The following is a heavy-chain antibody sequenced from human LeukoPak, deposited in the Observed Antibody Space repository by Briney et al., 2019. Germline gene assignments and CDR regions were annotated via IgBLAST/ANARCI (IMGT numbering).Heavy chain of an antibody. CDR2: IYPGDSDT. Sequence: MLGESLKISCKGSGYSFTSYWIGWVRQMPGKGPEWMGIIYPGDSDTRYSPSFQGQVTISADKSISTAYLQWSSLKASDTAMYYCARQAYCGADCFSPYKFDYWGQGTLVTVSS. CDR3: ARQAYCGADCFSPYKFDY. J-gene: IGHJ4*02. D-gene: IGHD2-21*02. CDR1: GYSFTSYW. V-gene: IGHV5-51*01.